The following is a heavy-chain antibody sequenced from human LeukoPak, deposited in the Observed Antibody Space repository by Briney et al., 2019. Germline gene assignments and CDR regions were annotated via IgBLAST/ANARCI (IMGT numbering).Heavy chain of an antibody. CDR1: GFTFSSYA. J-gene: IGHJ4*02. CDR2: ISGSGGST. D-gene: IGHD3-10*01. CDR3: AKETTGSGSYNYDY. Sequence: GGSLRLSCAASGFTFSSYAMSWVRQAPGKGLEWVSAISGSGGSTYYADSVKGRFTISTDNSKNTLYLQMNSLIAEDTAVYYCAKETTGSGSYNYDYWGQGTLVTVSS. V-gene: IGHV3-23*01.